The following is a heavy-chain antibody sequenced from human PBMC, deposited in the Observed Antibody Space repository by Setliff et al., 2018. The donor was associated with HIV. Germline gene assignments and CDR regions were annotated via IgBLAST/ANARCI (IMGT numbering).Heavy chain of an antibody. CDR2: VYMSGKT. CDR1: GVSIDKNY. Sequence: SETLSLTCTVSGVSIDKNYWSWVRRPPGKGLEWIGRVYMSGKTNYSPSLKSRVTMSADTSKNQVSLKLTSVTAADTAVYYCARGQDLGATWTGYYYYYMDVWGKGTTVTVSS. D-gene: IGHD1-26*01. CDR3: ARGQDLGATWTGYYYYYMDV. J-gene: IGHJ6*03. V-gene: IGHV4-4*07.